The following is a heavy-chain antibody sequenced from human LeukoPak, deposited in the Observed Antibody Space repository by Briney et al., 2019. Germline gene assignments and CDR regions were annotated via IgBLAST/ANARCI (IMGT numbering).Heavy chain of an antibody. CDR2: ISSSSSYI. J-gene: IGHJ3*02. CDR3: ARGVSNSYAFDI. CDR1: GFTFSSYS. V-gene: IGHV3-21*01. D-gene: IGHD2/OR15-2a*01. Sequence: GGSLRLSCAASGFTFSSYSMNWVRQAPGKGLEWVSSISSSSSYIYYADSVKGRFTISRDNVKNSLYLQMNSLRAEDTAVYYCARGVSNSYAFDIWGQGTMVTVSS.